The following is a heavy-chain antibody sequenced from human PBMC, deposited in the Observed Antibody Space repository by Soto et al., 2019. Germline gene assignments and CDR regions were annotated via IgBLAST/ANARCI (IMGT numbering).Heavy chain of an antibody. J-gene: IGHJ3*02. V-gene: IGHV1-69*06. Sequence: SVKVSCKASGGTFSSYAISWVRQAPGQGLEWMGGIIPIFGTANYAQKFQGRVTITADKSTSTAYMELSSLRSEDTAVYYCARDPPYYYDSSGYHDAFDIWGQGTMVTVSS. CDR2: IIPIFGTA. D-gene: IGHD3-22*01. CDR3: ARDPPYYYDSSGYHDAFDI. CDR1: GGTFSSYA.